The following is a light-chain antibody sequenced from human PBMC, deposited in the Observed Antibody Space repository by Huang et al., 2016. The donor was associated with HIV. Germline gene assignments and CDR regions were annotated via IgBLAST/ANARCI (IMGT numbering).Light chain of an antibody. CDR1: QSRVHDNGYSY. CDR3: MQSLQSLT. Sequence: DIVMTQSPLSLPVTPGEPASISCRSSQSRVHDNGYSYFDWYLQKPGQSPQVLIYMASVRAPGIPDRVSGGGSGTNFTLEINRVDAEDVGTYYCMQSLQSLTFGGGTRLEIK. J-gene: IGKJ4*01. CDR2: MAS. V-gene: IGKV2-28*01.